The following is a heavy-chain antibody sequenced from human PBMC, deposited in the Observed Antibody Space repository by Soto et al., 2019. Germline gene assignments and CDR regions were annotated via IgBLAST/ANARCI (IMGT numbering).Heavy chain of an antibody. D-gene: IGHD2-2*01. CDR3: ARQDIVVVPAANILAFDI. CDR1: GGSISSYY. Sequence: SETLSLTCTVSGGSISSYYWSWIRQPPGKGLEWIGYIYYSGSTNYNPSLKSRVTISVDTSKNQFSLKLSSVTAADTAVYYCARQDIVVVPAANILAFDIWGQGTMVT. J-gene: IGHJ3*02. CDR2: IYYSGST. V-gene: IGHV4-59*08.